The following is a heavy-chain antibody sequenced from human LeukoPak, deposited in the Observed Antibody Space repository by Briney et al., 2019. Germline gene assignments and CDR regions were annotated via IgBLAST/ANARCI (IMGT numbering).Heavy chain of an antibody. CDR2: IKSKTDGGTT. CDR1: GFTFSNAW. D-gene: IGHD2-8*01. Sequence: GGSLRLSCAASGFTFSNAWMSWVRQAPGKGLEWVGRIKSKTDGGTTDYAAPVKGRFTISRDDSKNTLYLQMNSLKTEDTAVYYCTTDPAGGYCTNGACYRANFDYWGQGTLVTVSS. V-gene: IGHV3-15*01. J-gene: IGHJ4*02. CDR3: TTDPAGGYCTNGACYRANFDY.